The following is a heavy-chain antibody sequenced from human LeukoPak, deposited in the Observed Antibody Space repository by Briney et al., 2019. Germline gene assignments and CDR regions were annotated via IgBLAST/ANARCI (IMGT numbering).Heavy chain of an antibody. V-gene: IGHV1-18*01. CDR2: ISAYNGNT. J-gene: IGHJ4*02. CDR3: ARDRREYIAAAGPPDFDY. Sequence: ASVKVSCKASGYTFTSYGISWVRQAPGQGLEWMGWISAYNGNTNYAQKLQGRVTMTTDTSTSTAYMELRSLRSDDTAVYYCARDRREYIAAAGPPDFDYWGQGTLVTVSS. CDR1: GYTFTSYG. D-gene: IGHD6-13*01.